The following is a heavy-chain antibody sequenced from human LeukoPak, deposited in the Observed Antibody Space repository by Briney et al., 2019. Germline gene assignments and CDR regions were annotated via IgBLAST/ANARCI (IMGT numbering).Heavy chain of an antibody. CDR3: ARGMTTVTTGAALIFGY. Sequence: GASVKVSCKASGYTFTSDYMHWVRQAPGQGLEWMGIINPSGGSTSYAQKFQGRVTMTRDTSTSTVYMELSSLRSEDTAVYYCARGMTTVTTGAALIFGYWGQGTLVTVSS. CDR1: GYTFTSDY. D-gene: IGHD4-17*01. CDR2: INPSGGST. J-gene: IGHJ4*02. V-gene: IGHV1-46*01.